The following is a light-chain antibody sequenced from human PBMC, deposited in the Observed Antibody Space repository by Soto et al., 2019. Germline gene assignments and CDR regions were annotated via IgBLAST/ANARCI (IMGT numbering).Light chain of an antibody. CDR3: QSYDSSLSGVV. V-gene: IGLV1-40*01. Sequence: HSALTQPPSVSGAPGQRVTISCTGSSSNIGAGYDVHWYRQLPGTAPKLLIYGNSNRPSGVPDRFSGSKSGTSASLAITGLQAKDEADYYCQSYDSSLSGVVFGGGTQLTVL. CDR2: GNS. CDR1: SSNIGAGYD. J-gene: IGLJ2*01.